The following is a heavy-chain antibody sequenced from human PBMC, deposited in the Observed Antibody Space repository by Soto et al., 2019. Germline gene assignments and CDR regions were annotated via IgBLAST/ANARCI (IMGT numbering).Heavy chain of an antibody. D-gene: IGHD6-19*01. V-gene: IGHV4-34*01. Sequence: XETLSLTCAVYGGSFSGFFWTWIRQPPGKGLEWIGEINHSGSANYNPSLKSRVTISTDPSENQFSLRLTAVTAADTAVYYCARGQWLPRGEYWGQGTLVTVSS. CDR2: INHSGSA. CDR1: GGSFSGFF. CDR3: ARGQWLPRGEY. J-gene: IGHJ4*02.